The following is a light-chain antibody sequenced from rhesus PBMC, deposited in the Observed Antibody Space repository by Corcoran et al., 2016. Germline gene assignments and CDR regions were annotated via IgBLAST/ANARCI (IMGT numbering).Light chain of an antibody. Sequence: DIQMTQSPSSLSASVGDTVTITCQASQGIGKYLAWYQLKPGKAPTFLSNDASTLQSGVPSWFSGSGSGTEISLTISSLQPEDFATYYCQQHKTYPPAFGPGTKVEI. V-gene: IGKV1-25*01. J-gene: IGKJ1*01. CDR3: QQHKTYPPA. CDR2: DAS. CDR1: QGIGKY.